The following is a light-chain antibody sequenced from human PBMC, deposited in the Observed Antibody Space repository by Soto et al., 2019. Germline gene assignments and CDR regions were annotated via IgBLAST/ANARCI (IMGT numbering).Light chain of an antibody. CDR3: QQRSSRPPMYT. J-gene: IGKJ2*01. CDR1: QSVSSY. CDR2: DAS. Sequence: EIVMTQSPAILSVSPVERATLSCRASQSVSSYLVWYQQKPGQAPRLLIYDASKRATGIPARFSGSGSGTDFTLTISSLEPEDFAVYYCQQRSSRPPMYTFGQGTKVDIK. V-gene: IGKV3-11*01.